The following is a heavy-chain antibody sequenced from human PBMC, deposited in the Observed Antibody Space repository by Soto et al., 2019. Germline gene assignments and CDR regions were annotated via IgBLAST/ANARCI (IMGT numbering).Heavy chain of an antibody. V-gene: IGHV3-30-3*01. CDR1: GFTFSSYA. CDR2: ISYDGSNK. D-gene: IGHD6-19*01. CDR3: ARGRAGYSSGWYLY. Sequence: GGSLRLSCAASGFTFSSYAMHWVRQAPGKGLEWVAVISYDGSNKYYADSVKGRFTISRDNSKNTLYLQMNSLRAEDTAVYYCARGRAGYSSGWYLYWGQGTLVTVSS. J-gene: IGHJ4*02.